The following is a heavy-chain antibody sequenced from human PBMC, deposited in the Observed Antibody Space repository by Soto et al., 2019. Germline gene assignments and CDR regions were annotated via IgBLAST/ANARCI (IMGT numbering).Heavy chain of an antibody. CDR3: ARDLGLTYDFWSGKYDY. CDR1: GLTFSSYG. D-gene: IGHD3-3*01. V-gene: IGHV3-33*01. CDR2: IWYDGSNK. Sequence: QVQLVESGGGVVQPGMSLRLSCAASGLTFSSYGMHWVRQAPGKGLEWVAVIWYDGSNKYYADSVKGRFTISRDNSKNTLYLQMNSLRPEDTAVYYCARDLGLTYDFWSGKYDYWGQGTLVTVSS. J-gene: IGHJ4*02.